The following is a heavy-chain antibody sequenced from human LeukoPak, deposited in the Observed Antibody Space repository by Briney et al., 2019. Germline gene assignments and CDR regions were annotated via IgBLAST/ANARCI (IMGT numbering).Heavy chain of an antibody. J-gene: IGHJ1*01. CDR1: GYTFTSYG. CDR2: ISGYNGKT. V-gene: IGHV1-18*01. CDR3: AREVYSTSVGWTYPANRPTLLTAPLASTKGRSIQH. Sequence: GASVKVSCKASGYTFTSYGISWVRQAPGQGLEWMGWISGYNGKTKYAQKLQGRVTMTTDTSTSTVYMELRSLRSDDTAVYYCAREVYSTSVGWTYPANRPTLLTAPLASTKGRSIQH. D-gene: IGHD6-13*01.